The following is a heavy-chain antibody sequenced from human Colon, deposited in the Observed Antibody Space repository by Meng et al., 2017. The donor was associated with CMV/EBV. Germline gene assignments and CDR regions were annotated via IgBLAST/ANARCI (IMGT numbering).Heavy chain of an antibody. J-gene: IGHJ4*02. V-gene: IGHV3-23*01. CDR1: GFRFSDAA. Sequence: LGSGGGWVRPGGSLRVSCAASGFRFSDAAMSWIRQAPGKGLQWIAAVSGDGGSAFYADFMKDRFTISRDNSKNTVYLQMNSLRAEDTAVYYCASRDYWGQGTLVTVSS. CDR2: VSGDGGSA. CDR3: ASRDY.